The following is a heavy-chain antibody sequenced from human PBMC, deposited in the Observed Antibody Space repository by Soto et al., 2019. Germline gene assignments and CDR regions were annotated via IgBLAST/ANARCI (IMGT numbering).Heavy chain of an antibody. Sequence: QVQLVESGGGVVQPGRSLRLSCAASGFTFSSYAMHWVRQAPGKGLEWVAVISYDGSNKYYADSVKGRFTISRDNSKNTLYLQMNSLRAEDTAVYYCARDPSYDYGDYWGGMDVWGQGTTVTVSS. CDR1: GFTFSSYA. J-gene: IGHJ6*02. CDR2: ISYDGSNK. D-gene: IGHD4-17*01. CDR3: ARDPSYDYGDYWGGMDV. V-gene: IGHV3-30-3*01.